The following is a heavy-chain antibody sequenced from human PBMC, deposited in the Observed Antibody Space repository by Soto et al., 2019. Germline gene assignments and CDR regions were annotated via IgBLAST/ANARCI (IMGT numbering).Heavy chain of an antibody. CDR3: AGSLIDCSSTSCYPYYGMDV. D-gene: IGHD2-2*01. CDR2: IYYSGST. J-gene: IGHJ6*02. CDR1: GGSISSGDYY. Sequence: PSETLSLTCTVSGGSISSGDYYWSWIRQPPGKGLERIGYIYYSGSTYYNPSLKSRVTISVDTSKNQFSLKLSSVTAADTAVYYCAGSLIDCSSTSCYPYYGMDVWGHWTTFTVSS. V-gene: IGHV4-30-4*01.